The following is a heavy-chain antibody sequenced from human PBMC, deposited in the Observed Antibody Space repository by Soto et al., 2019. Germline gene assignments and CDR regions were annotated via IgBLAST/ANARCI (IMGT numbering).Heavy chain of an antibody. CDR2: IYYSGST. J-gene: IGHJ6*02. Sequence: PSETLSLTCIVSGGSISIYYWIWIRQPPGKGLEWIGYIYYSGSTDYNPSLKSRVTISVDTSKNQFSLKLSSVTAADTAVYYCAREGRHGMDVWGQGTTVTVSS. D-gene: IGHD3-10*01. CDR1: GGSISIYY. CDR3: AREGRHGMDV. V-gene: IGHV4-59*01.